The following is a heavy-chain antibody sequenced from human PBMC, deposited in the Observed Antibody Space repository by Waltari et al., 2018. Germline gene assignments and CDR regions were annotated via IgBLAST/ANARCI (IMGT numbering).Heavy chain of an antibody. CDR2: MCPGDSDM. CDR1: GYRFTSSW. CDR3: GRISGIVGGTVEN. J-gene: IGHJ4*01. V-gene: IGHV5-51*01. Sequence: EVQVVQSAAEVKKPGESLRISCRGSGYRFTSSWIGWVRQMPGKGLEWMAFMCPGDSDMRYSPSVQGQVTISADNAITTAYLQWDSLKASDTAMYYCGRISGIVGGTVENWGQGTLITVSS. D-gene: IGHD1-26*01.